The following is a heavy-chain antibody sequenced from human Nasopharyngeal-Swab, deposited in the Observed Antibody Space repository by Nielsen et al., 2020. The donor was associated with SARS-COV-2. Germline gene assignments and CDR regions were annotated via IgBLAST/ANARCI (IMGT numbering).Heavy chain of an antibody. V-gene: IGHV4-34*01. Sequence: SETLSLTCAVYGGSFSGYYWSWIRQPPGKGLEWIGEINHSGSTNYNPSLKSRVTISVDTSKNQFSLKLSSVTAADTAVYYCARGFLSMAGLRLTVHFDYWGQGTLGTVSS. CDR3: ARGFLSMAGLRLTVHFDY. CDR2: INHSGST. CDR1: GGSFSGYY. D-gene: IGHD2/OR15-2a*01. J-gene: IGHJ4*02.